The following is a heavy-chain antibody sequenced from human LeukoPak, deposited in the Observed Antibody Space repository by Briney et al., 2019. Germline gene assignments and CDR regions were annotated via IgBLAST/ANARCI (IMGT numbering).Heavy chain of an antibody. D-gene: IGHD3-16*01. J-gene: IGHJ4*02. Sequence: GGSLRLSCAASGLTLSNSAMSWVRQAPGKGLEWVSMISGASGKSYSADSVKGRFTVSRDDSKNTLFLQMNSLRVDDTAVYHCATWGHVEYWGQGTQVTVSS. CDR1: GLTLSNSA. V-gene: IGHV3-23*01. CDR2: ISGASGKS. CDR3: ATWGHVEY.